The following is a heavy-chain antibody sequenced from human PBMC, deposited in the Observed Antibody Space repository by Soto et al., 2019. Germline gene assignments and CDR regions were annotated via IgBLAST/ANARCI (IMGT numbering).Heavy chain of an antibody. CDR2: ISGSGGTI. J-gene: IGHJ4*02. V-gene: IGHV3-48*02. D-gene: IGHD6-19*01. CDR1: GFTLSSYS. Sequence: EVQLVESGGGMVQPGGSLRVSCAASGFTLSSYSMHWVRQAPGKGLEWVSYISGSGGTIYYADSVKGRFTISRDNAKNSLSVQMNSLRDEDTAVYFCARETGLRSSVWSYYFEFWGQGTRVTVSS. CDR3: ARETGLRSSVWSYYFEF.